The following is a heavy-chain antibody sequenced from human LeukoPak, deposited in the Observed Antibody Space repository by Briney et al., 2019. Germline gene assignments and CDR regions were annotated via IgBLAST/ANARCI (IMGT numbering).Heavy chain of an antibody. CDR1: GGSISSGDYY. D-gene: IGHD3-10*01. CDR2: IYYSGST. Sequence: SETLSLTCTVSGGSISSGDYYWSWIRQPPGKGLEWIGYIYYSGSTYYNPSLKSRVTISVDTSKNQFSLKLSSVTAADTAVYYGARARGDSYGSGSYDDWGQGTPVTVSS. CDR3: ARARGDSYGSGSYDD. J-gene: IGHJ4*01. V-gene: IGHV4-30-4*01.